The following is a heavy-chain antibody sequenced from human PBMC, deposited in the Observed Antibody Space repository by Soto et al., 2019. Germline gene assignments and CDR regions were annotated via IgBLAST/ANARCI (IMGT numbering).Heavy chain of an antibody. CDR1: GGSISSSSYS. Sequence: LDTLSLTCTASGGSISSSSYSWGWIRQPPGKGLEWIGSIYYSGSTYYNPSLKSRVTISVDTSKDQFSLKLTSVTAADTAVYYCASPKIAFYNWLDPCGQGTLVT. J-gene: IGHJ5*02. CDR3: ASPKIAFYNWLDP. CDR2: IYYSGST. V-gene: IGHV4-39*01. D-gene: IGHD3-3*02.